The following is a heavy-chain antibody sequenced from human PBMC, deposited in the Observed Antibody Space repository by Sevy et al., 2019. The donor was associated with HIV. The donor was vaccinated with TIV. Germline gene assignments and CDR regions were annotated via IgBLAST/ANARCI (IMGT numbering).Heavy chain of an antibody. CDR3: ARDGGVYCSSTSCYPLDAFDI. CDR1: GFTFSSYS. D-gene: IGHD2-2*01. Sequence: GGSLRLSCAASGFTFSSYSMNWVRQAPGKGLEWVSYISSSSSTIYYADSVKGRFTISRDIAKNSLYRQMNSLRAEETAEYYCARDGGVYCSSTSCYPLDAFDIWGQGTMVTVSS. V-gene: IGHV3-48*01. CDR2: ISSSSSTI. J-gene: IGHJ3*02.